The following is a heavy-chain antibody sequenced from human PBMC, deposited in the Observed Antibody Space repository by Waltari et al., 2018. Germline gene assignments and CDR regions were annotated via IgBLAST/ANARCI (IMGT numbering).Heavy chain of an antibody. D-gene: IGHD1-1*01. J-gene: IGHJ5*02. CDR1: GGSISSSSYY. CDR2: IYSSGMT. Sequence: QLQLQESGPGLVKPSETLSLTCTVSGGSISSSSYYWGGIRQPPGKGLEWIGSIYSSGMTYYNPSIKSRVTISVDTSKNQFSLKLSSVTAADTALYYCARGINESFEPWGQGTLVTVSS. CDR3: ARGINESFEP. V-gene: IGHV4-39*07.